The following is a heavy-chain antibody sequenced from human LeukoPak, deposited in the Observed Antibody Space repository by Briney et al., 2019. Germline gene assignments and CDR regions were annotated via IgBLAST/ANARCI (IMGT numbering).Heavy chain of an antibody. CDR3: AGVGDSSGSYREFDY. CDR2: INWKGGRT. D-gene: IGHD6-19*01. V-gene: IGHV3-20*04. CDR1: GFTFDDYG. Sequence: GGSLRVSCAASGFTFDDYGMSWVRQPPGKGLEWGSGINWKGGRTGYAESVKGRFTISRDNAKTSLYLQMDSLRAEDTAFYYCAGVGDSSGSYREFDYWGQGTLVTVSS. J-gene: IGHJ4*02.